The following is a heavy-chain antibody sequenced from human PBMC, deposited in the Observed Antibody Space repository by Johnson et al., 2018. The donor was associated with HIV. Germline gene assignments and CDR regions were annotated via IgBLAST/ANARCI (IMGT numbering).Heavy chain of an antibody. Sequence: VQLVESGGGLVQPGGSLRLSCAASGFTFSSNAMSWVRQAPGKGLEWVSGISGSGGSTYYADSVKGRFTISRDNSKNTLYLQMNSLRAEDTAVYYCAKDGGSDGNGFDIWGQGTMVTVSS. D-gene: IGHD1-26*01. CDR1: GFTFSSNA. CDR2: ISGSGGST. V-gene: IGHV3-23*04. CDR3: AKDGGSDGNGFDI. J-gene: IGHJ3*02.